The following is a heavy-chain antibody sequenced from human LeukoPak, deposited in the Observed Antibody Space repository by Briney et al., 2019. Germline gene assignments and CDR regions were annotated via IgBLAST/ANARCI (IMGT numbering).Heavy chain of an antibody. Sequence: GGSLRLSCAASGFTFSTYAMHWVRQAPGKGLEWVTVISSDSKNEYYADSVKGRFTICRDNFKNTLYLQLNSLRAEDTAVYYCARDDGLLMNGLDYWGQGTLVTVSS. V-gene: IGHV3-30*04. CDR2: ISSDSKNE. CDR1: GFTFSTYA. D-gene: IGHD3-16*01. CDR3: ARDDGLLMNGLDY. J-gene: IGHJ4*02.